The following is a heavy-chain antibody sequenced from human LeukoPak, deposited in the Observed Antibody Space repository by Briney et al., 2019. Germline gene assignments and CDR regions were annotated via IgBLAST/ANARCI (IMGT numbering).Heavy chain of an antibody. V-gene: IGHV1-8*01. CDR3: ARGRKVRGVMQTRYYYYYMDV. CDR1: GYTFTSYD. D-gene: IGHD3-10*01. J-gene: IGHJ6*03. CDR2: MNPNSGNT. Sequence: ASVKVSCKASGYTFTSYDIDWVRQATGQGLEWMGWMNPNSGNTGYAQKFQGRVTMTRNTSISTAYMELSSPRSEDTAVYYCARGRKVRGVMQTRYYYYYMDVWGKGTTVTVSS.